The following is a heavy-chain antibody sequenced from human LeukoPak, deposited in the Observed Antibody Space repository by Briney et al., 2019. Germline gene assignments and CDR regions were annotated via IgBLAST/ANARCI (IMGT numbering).Heavy chain of an antibody. CDR3: ARDITYLSKNWFDP. CDR1: GFTFSSYS. J-gene: IGHJ5*02. CDR2: ISDSRSYI. D-gene: IGHD2/OR15-2a*01. Sequence: PGGSLRLSCAASGFTFSSYSMTWVRQAPGKGLEWVSSISDSRSYIYYADSVRGRFTISRDNAKNSLYLQMNSLRAEDTAVYYCARDITYLSKNWFDPWGQGTLVTVSS. V-gene: IGHV3-21*01.